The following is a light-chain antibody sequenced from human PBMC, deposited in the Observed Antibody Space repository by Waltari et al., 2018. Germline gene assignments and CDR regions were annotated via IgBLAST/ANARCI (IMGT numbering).Light chain of an antibody. J-gene: IGLJ3*02. CDR2: EAT. Sequence: QSALTQPASVSGSPGQSITISCTGTSSDVGNYNLFSWYQQHPGKAPKLIIYEATKRPSGVSNRFFGSKSGNTASLTISGLQSEDEADYYCCSYAGSSSFLWVFGGGTKLTVL. CDR3: CSYAGSSSFLWV. V-gene: IGLV2-23*02. CDR1: SSDVGNYNL.